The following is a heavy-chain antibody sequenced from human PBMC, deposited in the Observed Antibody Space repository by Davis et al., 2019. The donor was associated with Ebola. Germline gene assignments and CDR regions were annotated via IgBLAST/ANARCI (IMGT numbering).Heavy chain of an antibody. J-gene: IGHJ4*02. Sequence: ASVKVSCKASGFTFTSSAVQWVRQARGQRLEWMGWINAGNGNTKYSQKFQGRVTITRDTSASTAYMELSSLRSEDTAVYYCAREAALTLGAFDYWGQGTLVTVSS. V-gene: IGHV1-3*01. D-gene: IGHD7-27*01. CDR3: AREAALTLGAFDY. CDR2: INAGNGNT. CDR1: GFTFTSSA.